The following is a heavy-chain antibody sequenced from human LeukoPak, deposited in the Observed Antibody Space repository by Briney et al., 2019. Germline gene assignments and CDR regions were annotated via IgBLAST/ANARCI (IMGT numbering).Heavy chain of an antibody. V-gene: IGHV3-23*01. Sequence: GRSLRLSCAASGFTFSTSAMHWVRQAPGKGLEWVSAISGSGGSTYYADSVKGRFTISRDNSKNTLYLQMNSLRAEDKAVYYCAKVTYYDFWSGEGAGDDYWGQGTLVTVSS. CDR2: ISGSGGST. CDR3: AKVTYYDFWSGEGAGDDY. CDR1: GFTFSTSA. J-gene: IGHJ4*02. D-gene: IGHD3-3*01.